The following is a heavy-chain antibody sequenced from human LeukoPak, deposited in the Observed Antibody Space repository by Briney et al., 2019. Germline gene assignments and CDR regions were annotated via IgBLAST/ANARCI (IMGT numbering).Heavy chain of an antibody. D-gene: IGHD6-19*01. CDR2: INPNSGGT. J-gene: IGHJ4*02. Sequence: ASVTVSCKASGYTFTGYYMHWVRQAPGQGLEWMGWINPNSGGTNYAQKFQGRVTMTRDTSISTAYMELSRLRSDDTAVYYCARPPKYSSGWVDYWGQGTLVTVSS. CDR1: GYTFTGYY. V-gene: IGHV1-2*02. CDR3: ARPPKYSSGWVDY.